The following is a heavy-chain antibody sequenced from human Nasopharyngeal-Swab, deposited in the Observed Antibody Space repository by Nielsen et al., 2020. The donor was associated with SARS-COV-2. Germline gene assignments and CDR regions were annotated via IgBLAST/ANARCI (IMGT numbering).Heavy chain of an antibody. V-gene: IGHV3-23*01. J-gene: IGHJ6*02. Sequence: GESLKISCAASGFTFSDYYMNWVRQAPGKGLEWVSGISASGGSTDQADSVKGRFTISRDNSKNTLYLQMNSLRAEDTAVYYCATELVVAAGGSYYYYGMDVWGQGTTVTVSS. CDR1: GFTFSDYY. CDR3: ATELVVAAGGSYYYYGMDV. D-gene: IGHD2-15*01. CDR2: ISASGGST.